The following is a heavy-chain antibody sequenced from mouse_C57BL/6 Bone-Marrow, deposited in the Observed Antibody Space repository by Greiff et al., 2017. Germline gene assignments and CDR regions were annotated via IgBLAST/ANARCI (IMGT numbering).Heavy chain of an antibody. V-gene: IGHV1-72*01. CDR2: IYPNSGGT. J-gene: IGHJ4*01. Sequence: QVQLQQPGAELVKPGASVKLSCKASGYTFTSYWMHWVKQRPGRGLEWIGRIYPNSGGTKYNEKFKSKATLTVDKPSSTAYMQLSSLTSEDSAVYYCARAGSTMVTTEAMDYWGQGTSVTVSS. D-gene: IGHD2-2*01. CDR3: ARAGSTMVTTEAMDY. CDR1: GYTFTSYW.